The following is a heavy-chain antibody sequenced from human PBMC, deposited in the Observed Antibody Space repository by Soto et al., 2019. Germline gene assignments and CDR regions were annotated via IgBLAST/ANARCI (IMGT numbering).Heavy chain of an antibody. V-gene: IGHV3-13*05. J-gene: IGHJ6*02. CDR1: GFTFSTYD. CDR2: IGPAGDP. Sequence: PGGSLRLSCAASGFTFSTYDMHWVRQPTGKGLEWVSAIGPAGDPYYPGAVKGRFTISRDNAKNSLYLQMDSLRAGDTAVYYCARAVAGTRAYYYGMDVWGQGTTVTVSS. D-gene: IGHD6-19*01. CDR3: ARAVAGTRAYYYGMDV.